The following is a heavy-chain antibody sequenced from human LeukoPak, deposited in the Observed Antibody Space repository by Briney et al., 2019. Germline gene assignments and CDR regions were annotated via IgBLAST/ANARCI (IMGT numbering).Heavy chain of an antibody. CDR1: GFTFSSYW. CDR3: ARGLTYYYDSSVLTFDY. J-gene: IGHJ4*02. D-gene: IGHD3-22*01. Sequence: PGGSLRLSCAASGFTFSSYWMSWVRQAPGKGLEWVANIKQDGSEKYYVDSVKGRFTISRDNAKNSLYLQMNSLRAEDTAVYYCARGLTYYYDSSVLTFDYWGQGTLVTVSS. CDR2: IKQDGSEK. V-gene: IGHV3-7*01.